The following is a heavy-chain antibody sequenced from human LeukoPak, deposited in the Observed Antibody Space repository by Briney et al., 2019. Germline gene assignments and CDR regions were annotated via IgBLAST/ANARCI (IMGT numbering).Heavy chain of an antibody. CDR3: AELGITMIGGV. J-gene: IGHJ6*04. D-gene: IGHD3-10*02. Sequence: GGSLRLSCTASGFTFGDYAMSWFRQAPGKGLEWVSYISSGSTIYYADSVKGRFTISRDNAKNSLYLQMNSLRAEDTAVYYCAELGITMIGGVWGKGTTVTISS. V-gene: IGHV3-69-1*02. CDR1: GFTFGDYA. CDR2: ISSGSTI.